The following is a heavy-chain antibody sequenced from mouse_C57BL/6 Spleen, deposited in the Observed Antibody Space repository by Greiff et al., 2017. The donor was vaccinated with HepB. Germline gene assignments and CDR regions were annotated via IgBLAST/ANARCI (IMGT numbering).Heavy chain of an antibody. CDR2: IDPSDSYT. Sequence: VQLQQPGAELVMPGASVKLSCKASGYTFTSYWMHWVKQRPGQGLEWIGEIDPSDSYTNYNQKFKGKSTLTVDKSSSTAYMQLSSLTSEDSAVYYCARRSSYDYFYAMDYWGQGTSVTVSS. V-gene: IGHV1-69*01. D-gene: IGHD2-4*01. J-gene: IGHJ4*01. CDR3: ARRSSYDYFYAMDY. CDR1: GYTFTSYW.